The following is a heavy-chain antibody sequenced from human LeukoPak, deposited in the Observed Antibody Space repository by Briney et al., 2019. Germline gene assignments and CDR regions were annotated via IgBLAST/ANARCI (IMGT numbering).Heavy chain of an antibody. J-gene: IGHJ4*02. D-gene: IGHD2-15*01. CDR2: ISGSGGRT. CDR1: GFIFSSYA. V-gene: IGHV3-23*01. Sequence: GGSLRLSCAASGFIFSSYAMSWVRQAPGKGLEWVSAISGSGGRTYYADSVKGRFTISRDNSKNTLYLQMNSLRAEDTAVYYCARDRSGAYSFDYWGQGTLVTVSS. CDR3: ARDRSGAYSFDY.